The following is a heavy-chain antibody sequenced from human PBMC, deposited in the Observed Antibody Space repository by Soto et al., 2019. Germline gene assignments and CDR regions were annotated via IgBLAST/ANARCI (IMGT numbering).Heavy chain of an antibody. Sequence: PSETLSLTCTVSGGSISSYYWSWIRQPPGKGLEWIGYIYYSGSTNYNPSLKSRVTISVDTSKNQFSLKLSSVTAADTAVYYCARDPYGSGSYYIPYFDYWGQGTLVTVSS. D-gene: IGHD3-10*01. CDR1: GGSISSYY. CDR3: ARDPYGSGSYYIPYFDY. CDR2: IYYSGST. J-gene: IGHJ4*02. V-gene: IGHV4-59*01.